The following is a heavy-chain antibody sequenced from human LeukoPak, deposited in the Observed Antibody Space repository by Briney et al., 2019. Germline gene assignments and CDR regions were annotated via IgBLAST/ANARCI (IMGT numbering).Heavy chain of an antibody. CDR3: AKGPDYGDFYFDY. CDR1: GFTFSNYG. Sequence: GGSLRLSCAASGFTFSNYGMHWVRRAPGKGLEWVAVISSDGSNKYYSDSVKGRFTISRDNSRNSLYLQMNSLRAEDTAVYYCAKGPDYGDFYFDYWGQGTLVTVSS. V-gene: IGHV3-30*18. D-gene: IGHD4-17*01. CDR2: ISSDGSNK. J-gene: IGHJ4*02.